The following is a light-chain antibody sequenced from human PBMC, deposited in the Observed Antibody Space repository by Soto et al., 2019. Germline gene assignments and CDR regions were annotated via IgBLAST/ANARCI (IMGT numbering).Light chain of an antibody. CDR3: GTDHGSGSNFVV. J-gene: IGLJ2*01. V-gene: IGLV9-49*03. CDR1: SCYSNYK. Sequence: QLVLTQPPSASASLGASVTLTCTLSSCYSNYKVDWYQLRPGEGPRFVTRVGAGGIVGSKGDGIPDRFSVLGSGLNRYLTIKNIQEEDESDYHCGTDHGSGSNFVVFGGGTKLTVL. CDR2: VGAGGIVG.